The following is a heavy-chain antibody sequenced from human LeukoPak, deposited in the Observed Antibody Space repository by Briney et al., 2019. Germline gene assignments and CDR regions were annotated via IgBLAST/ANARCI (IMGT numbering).Heavy chain of an antibody. Sequence: GGSLRLSCAASGFTFSSYSMDWVRQAPGKGLEWVSSISSGSSYIYYADSVSGRFTISRDNAKNSLYLQMNSLRAEDTAMYYCAREDDAEMAADAFDIWGQGTMVTVSS. D-gene: IGHD5-24*01. CDR1: GFTFSSYS. J-gene: IGHJ3*02. V-gene: IGHV3-21*01. CDR3: AREDDAEMAADAFDI. CDR2: ISSGSSYI.